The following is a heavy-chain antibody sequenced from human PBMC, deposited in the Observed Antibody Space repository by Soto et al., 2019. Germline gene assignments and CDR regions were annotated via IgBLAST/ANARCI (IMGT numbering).Heavy chain of an antibody. CDR1: GFTFSSYA. J-gene: IGHJ4*02. Sequence: XSLRLSFAASGFTFSSYAMRWVLQAPGKGLEWIGEINHSGSTNYNPSLKSRVTISVDTSKNQFSLKLSSVTAEDTAVYYCARGKRRIAAQYYFDYWGQGTLVTVSS. D-gene: IGHD6-6*01. V-gene: IGHV4-34*01. CDR3: ARGKRRIAAQYYFDY. CDR2: INHSGST.